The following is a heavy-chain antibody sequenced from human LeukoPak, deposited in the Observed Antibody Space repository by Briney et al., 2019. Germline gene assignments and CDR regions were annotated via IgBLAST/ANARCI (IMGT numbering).Heavy chain of an antibody. CDR3: ARGRDYYDSSGYYLDY. V-gene: IGHV1-69*05. CDR1: GGTFSSYA. Sequence: SVKVSCKASGGTFSSYAISWVRQAPGQGLEWMGGIIPIFGTANYAQKFRGRVTITTDESTSTAYMELSSLRSEDTAVYYCARGRDYYDSSGYYLDYWGQGTLVTVSS. J-gene: IGHJ4*02. D-gene: IGHD3-22*01. CDR2: IIPIFGTA.